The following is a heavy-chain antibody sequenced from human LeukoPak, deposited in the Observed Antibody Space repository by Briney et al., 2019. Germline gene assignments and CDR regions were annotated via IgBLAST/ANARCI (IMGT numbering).Heavy chain of an antibody. CDR2: FYDTRSP. D-gene: IGHD3-10*01. CDR3: ARGRGSLTY. V-gene: IGHV4-59*01. Sequence: SETLSLTCTVSGGSISLYYWSWIRQPPGKGLEWIGYFYDTRSPKYNPSLERRVTISVDMSRNQFSLNLTSVAAADTAVYYCARGRGSLTYRGQGTLATVSS. CDR1: GGSISLYY. J-gene: IGHJ4*02.